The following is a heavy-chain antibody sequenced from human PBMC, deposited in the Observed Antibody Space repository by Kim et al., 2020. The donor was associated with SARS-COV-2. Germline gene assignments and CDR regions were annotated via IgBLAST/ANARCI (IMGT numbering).Heavy chain of an antibody. V-gene: IGHV4-34*01. CDR2: INHSGST. D-gene: IGHD5-12*01. CDR1: GGSFSGYY. CDR3: AREGADIVATRGSFDY. Sequence: SETLSLTCAVYGGSFSGYYWSWIRQPPGKVLEWIGEINHSGSTNYNPSLKSRVTISVDTSKNQFPLKLSSVTAADTAVYYCAREGADIVATRGSFDYWGQGTLVTVSA. J-gene: IGHJ4*02.